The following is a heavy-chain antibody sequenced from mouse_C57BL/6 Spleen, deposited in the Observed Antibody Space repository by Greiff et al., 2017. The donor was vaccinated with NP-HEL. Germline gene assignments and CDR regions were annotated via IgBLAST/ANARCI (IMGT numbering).Heavy chain of an antibody. CDR3: ARGGDDYPFAY. D-gene: IGHD2-4*01. V-gene: IGHV1-81*01. CDR1: GYTFTSYG. Sequence: VKLQESGAELARPGASVKLSCKASGYTFTSYGISWVKQRTGQGLEWIGEIYPRSGNTYYNEKFKGKATLTADKSSSTAYMELRSLTSEDSAVYFCARGGDDYPFAYWGQGTLVTVSA. CDR2: IYPRSGNT. J-gene: IGHJ3*01.